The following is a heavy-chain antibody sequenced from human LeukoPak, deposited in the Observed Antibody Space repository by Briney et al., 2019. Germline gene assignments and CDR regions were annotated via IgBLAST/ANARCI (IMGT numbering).Heavy chain of an antibody. V-gene: IGHV1-18*01. CDR1: GYTFTSYG. CDR2: ISAYNGNT. D-gene: IGHD4-17*01. Sequence: GASVKVSCKASGYTFTSYGISRVRQAPGQGLEWMGWISAYNGNTNYAQKLQGRVTMTTDTSTSTAYMELRSLRSDDTAVYYCARVGTSTTVTTGMKYWGQGTLVTVSS. J-gene: IGHJ4*02. CDR3: ARVGTSTTVTTGMKY.